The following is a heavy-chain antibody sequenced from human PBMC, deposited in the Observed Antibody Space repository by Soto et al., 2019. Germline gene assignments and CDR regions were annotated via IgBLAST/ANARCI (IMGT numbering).Heavy chain of an antibody. V-gene: IGHV4-39*07. CDR2: IYHSGST. CDR1: GGSISSSSYY. Sequence: PAETLSLTCTVSGGSISSSSYYWGWIRQPPGKGLEWIGSIYHSGSTNYNPSLKSRVTISVDKSKNQFSLKLSSVTAADTAVYYCARVKASGVNFDYWGQGTLVTVSS. D-gene: IGHD3-10*01. J-gene: IGHJ4*02. CDR3: ARVKASGVNFDY.